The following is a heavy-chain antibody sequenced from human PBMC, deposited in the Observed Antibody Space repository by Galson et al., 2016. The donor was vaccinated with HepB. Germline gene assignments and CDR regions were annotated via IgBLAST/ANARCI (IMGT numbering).Heavy chain of an antibody. CDR1: GFTFSDYY. V-gene: IGHV3-11*03. CDR2: ISSSGSHT. Sequence: SLRLSCAASGFTFSDYYVNWLRQTPGKGLEWLAFISSSGSHTLYADSVKGRFTISRDNAENSLFLQMNSLRPEDTAIYYCAMGGAEYGVLWFDFWGRGTLVTVSS. J-gene: IGHJ4*02. D-gene: IGHD4/OR15-4a*01. CDR3: AMGGAEYGVLWFDF.